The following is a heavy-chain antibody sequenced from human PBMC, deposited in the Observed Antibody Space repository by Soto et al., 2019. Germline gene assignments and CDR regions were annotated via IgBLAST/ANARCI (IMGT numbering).Heavy chain of an antibody. CDR2: IFYDGSRK. CDR1: GFTSSRYG. CDR3: VREESDNDGNWFDR. V-gene: IGHV3-33*01. J-gene: IGHJ5*02. Sequence: PGGSLRLSCAASGFTSSRYGMHWVRQAPGKGLEWVAVIFYDGSRKEYAASLKGRFTISRDNSKNTLSLQMNSLEAEDTAIYYCVREESDNDGNWFDRWGQGTLVTVSS. D-gene: IGHD5-12*01.